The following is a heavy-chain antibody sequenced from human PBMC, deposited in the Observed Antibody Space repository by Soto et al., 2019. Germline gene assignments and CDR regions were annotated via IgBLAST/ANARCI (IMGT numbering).Heavy chain of an antibody. CDR2: IDPSDSQT. CDR1: GYSFAGYW. CDR3: ARQIYDSDTGPNFQYYFDS. D-gene: IGHD3-22*01. Sequence: PGESLKISCKGSGYSFAGYWITWVRQKPGKGLAWMERIDPSDSQTYYSPSFRGHVTISATKSITTVCLQWSSLRASDTAMYYCARQIYDSDTGPNFQYYFDSWGQGTPVTVSS. V-gene: IGHV5-10-1*01. J-gene: IGHJ4*02.